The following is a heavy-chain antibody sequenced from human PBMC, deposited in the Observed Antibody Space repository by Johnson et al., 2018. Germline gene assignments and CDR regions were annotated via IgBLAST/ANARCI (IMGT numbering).Heavy chain of an antibody. Sequence: EVQLVESWGGLVQPGRSXRLSCAASGFIFDDYGLHWVRQAPGKGLEWVSGISWNSGSIGYADSVKGRFTISRDTAKNALYLQMKSFRPEDTALYYCAKDTYGDFYYGMDVWGQGTTVTVSS. D-gene: IGHD4/OR15-4a*01. CDR1: GFIFDDYG. J-gene: IGHJ6*02. V-gene: IGHV3-9*01. CDR3: AKDTYGDFYYGMDV. CDR2: ISWNSGSI.